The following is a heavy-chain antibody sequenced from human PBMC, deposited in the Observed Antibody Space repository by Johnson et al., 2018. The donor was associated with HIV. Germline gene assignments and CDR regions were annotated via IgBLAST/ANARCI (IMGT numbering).Heavy chain of an antibody. CDR2: ISWNSGSI. CDR1: GFTFDDYA. Sequence: VHLVESGGGVVQPGRSLRLSCAASGFTFDDYAMHWVRQAPGKGLEWVSGISWNSGSIGYADSVKGRFTISRDNAKNSLYLQMNSLRAEDTALYYCAKVQLVRTFDAFDIWGQGTMVTVSS. V-gene: IGHV3-9*01. J-gene: IGHJ3*02. CDR3: AKVQLVRTFDAFDI. D-gene: IGHD6-13*01.